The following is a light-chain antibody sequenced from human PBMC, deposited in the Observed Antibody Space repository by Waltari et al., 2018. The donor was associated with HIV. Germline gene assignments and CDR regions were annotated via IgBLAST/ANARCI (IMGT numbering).Light chain of an antibody. CDR1: RSHVAGSNS. V-gene: IGLV2-11*01. Sequence: SPLTQPHPLSRSPRQSVTISCTRTRSHVAGSNSASGYQHPAGNPPIFLIYDVSKRPSGVPDRFSGSKSGNTASLTISGLQAEDEAEYYCCSYVGNYTFPYAFGTGTTVTVL. J-gene: IGLJ1*01. CDR2: DVS. CDR3: CSYVGNYTFPYA.